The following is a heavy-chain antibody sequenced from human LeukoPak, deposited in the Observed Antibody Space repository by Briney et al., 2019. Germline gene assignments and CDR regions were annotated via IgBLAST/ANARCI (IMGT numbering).Heavy chain of an antibody. D-gene: IGHD6-13*01. Sequence: GGSLRLSCAASGFTFSSYGMSWVRQAPGKGLEWVSAISGSGGSTYYADSVKGRFTISRDDAQNSLYLQMNSLRAGDTAVYYCARAGYSSTWYSRYFDLWGRGTLVTVSS. CDR1: GFTFSSYG. CDR3: ARAGYSSTWYSRYFDL. V-gene: IGHV3-23*01. J-gene: IGHJ2*01. CDR2: ISGSGGST.